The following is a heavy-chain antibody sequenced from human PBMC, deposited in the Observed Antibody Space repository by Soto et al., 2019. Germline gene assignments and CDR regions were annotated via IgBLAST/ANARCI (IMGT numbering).Heavy chain of an antibody. CDR3: ARGPDYDFWSAETRDSDAFDI. CDR1: GFTFSSYS. V-gene: IGHV3-48*02. J-gene: IGHJ3*02. D-gene: IGHD3-3*01. Sequence: GGSLRLSCAASGFTFSSYSMNWVRQAPGKGLEWVSYISSSSSTIYYADSVKGRFTISRDNAKNSLYLQMNSLRDEDTAVYYCARGPDYDFWSAETRDSDAFDIWGQGTMVTVSS. CDR2: ISSSSSTI.